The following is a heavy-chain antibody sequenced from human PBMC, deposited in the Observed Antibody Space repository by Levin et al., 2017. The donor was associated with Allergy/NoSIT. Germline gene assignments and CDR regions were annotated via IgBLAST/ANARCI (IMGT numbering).Heavy chain of an antibody. V-gene: IGHV3-30*18. Sequence: QTGESLKISCAASGFTFSSYGMDWVRQAPGKGLEWVAAISNDGTKISYADSVKGRFTILRDTLKNTAYLQMYSLRPADTAVYSCGKEARVRYGDYVPPDFDYWGQGILVTVSS. CDR1: GFTFSSYG. D-gene: IGHD4-17*01. CDR2: ISNDGTKI. J-gene: IGHJ4*02. CDR3: GKEARVRYGDYVPPDFDY.